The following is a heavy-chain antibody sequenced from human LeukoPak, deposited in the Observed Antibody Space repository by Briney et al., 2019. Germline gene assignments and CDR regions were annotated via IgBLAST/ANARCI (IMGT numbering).Heavy chain of an antibody. V-gene: IGHV3-23*01. Sequence: GGSLRLSCAASGFTFSSYAMSWVRQAPGKGLEWVSAISGSGGSTYYADSVKGRFPLSRGNSKNTLYLQMNSLRAENTAVYYSAKDQEKDHYYGSGSGYWGQGTLVTVSS. CDR3: AKDQEKDHYYGSGSGY. CDR1: GFTFSSYA. D-gene: IGHD3-10*01. CDR2: ISGSGGST. J-gene: IGHJ4*02.